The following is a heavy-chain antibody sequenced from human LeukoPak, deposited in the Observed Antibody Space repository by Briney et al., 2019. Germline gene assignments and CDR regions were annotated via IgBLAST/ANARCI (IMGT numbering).Heavy chain of an antibody. V-gene: IGHV3-33*06. CDR1: GFTFSDYG. D-gene: IGHD4-23*01. CDR2: IWYDGSNK. Sequence: PGGSLRLSCTASGFTFSDYGMHWVRQPPGKGLEWVAIIWYDGSNKTYEDSVKGRFTISRDNSKNTLYLQMNGLRAEDTAIYYCAKGSAQWELYDYWGQGTLVTVSS. CDR3: AKGSAQWELYDY. J-gene: IGHJ4*02.